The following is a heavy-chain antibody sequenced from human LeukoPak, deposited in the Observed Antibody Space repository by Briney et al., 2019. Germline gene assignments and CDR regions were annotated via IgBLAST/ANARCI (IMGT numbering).Heavy chain of an antibody. J-gene: IGHJ4*02. CDR2: ISDGGSIK. CDR3: ARGSVGTPPPFDQ. D-gene: IGHD2-15*01. CDR1: GFSFSTYA. Sequence: GRSLRLSCAGTGFSFSTYAIQWVRQAPGTGLDWVAVISDGGSIKNYADSVKARFTISRDSSTVYLQMNSLRIEDSAVYYCARGSVGTPPPFDQWGQGTLVTVSS. V-gene: IGHV3-30-3*01.